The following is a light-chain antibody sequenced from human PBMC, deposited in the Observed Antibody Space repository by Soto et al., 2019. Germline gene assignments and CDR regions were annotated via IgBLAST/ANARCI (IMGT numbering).Light chain of an antibody. CDR3: QQHNNWPPIT. CDR2: GAS. CDR1: QRVRTK. V-gene: IGKV3-15*01. J-gene: IGKJ5*01. Sequence: EIVLTQSPATLSVSPGESAALSCRASQRVRTKLAWYQQRPGQAPRLLIYGASTRATGIPARFSGSGSGTEFTLIITSLQSEDCGVYYCQQHNNWPPITFGQGTRLEIK.